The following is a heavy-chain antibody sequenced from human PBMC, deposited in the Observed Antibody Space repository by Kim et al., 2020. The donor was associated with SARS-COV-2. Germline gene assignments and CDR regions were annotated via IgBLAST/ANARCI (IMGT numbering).Heavy chain of an antibody. CDR2: ISSSSSYI. J-gene: IGHJ3*02. D-gene: IGHD2-2*01. Sequence: GGSLRLSCAASGFTFSSYSMNWVRQAPGKGLEWVSSISSSSSYIYYADSVKGRFTISRDNAKNSLYLQMNSLRAEDTAVYYCARDRKPQVTRCSSTSCARHAFDIWGQGTMVTVSS. V-gene: IGHV3-21*01. CDR3: ARDRKPQVTRCSSTSCARHAFDI. CDR1: GFTFSSYS.